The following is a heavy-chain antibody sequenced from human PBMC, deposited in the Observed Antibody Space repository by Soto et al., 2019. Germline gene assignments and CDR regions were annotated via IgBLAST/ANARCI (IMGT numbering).Heavy chain of an antibody. CDR1: GGSISSSSYY. CDR3: ARHVPDPDSFFYSWDDHCDGIYV. D-gene: IGHD1-1*01. Sequence: PSETLSLTCTVSGGSISSSSYYWGWIRQPPGKGLEWIGSIYYSGSTYYNPSLKSRVTISVDTSKNQFSLKLSSVTAADTAVYYCARHVPDPDSFFYSWDDHCDGIYVCSQGTTDTVS. V-gene: IGHV4-39*01. CDR2: IYYSGST. J-gene: IGHJ6*02.